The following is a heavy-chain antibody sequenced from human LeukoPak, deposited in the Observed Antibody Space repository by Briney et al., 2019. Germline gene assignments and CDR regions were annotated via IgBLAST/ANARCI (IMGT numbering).Heavy chain of an antibody. Sequence: PSETLSLTCTASGGALSSDYWSWIRQPPGKGLEWIGYVSYSGGTNYNPSLSSRLTISLDTPKNRFSLNLYSVTAADTAIYFCARYIRGPDYYIDVWGKGTTVAVSS. J-gene: IGHJ6*03. CDR1: GGALSSDY. D-gene: IGHD2-2*01. CDR3: ARYIRGPDYYIDV. CDR2: VSYSGGT. V-gene: IGHV4-59*01.